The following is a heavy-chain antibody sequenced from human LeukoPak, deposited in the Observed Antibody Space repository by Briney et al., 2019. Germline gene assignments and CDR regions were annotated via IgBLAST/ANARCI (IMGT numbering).Heavy chain of an antibody. D-gene: IGHD4-17*01. V-gene: IGHV4-59*11. J-gene: IGHJ4*02. CDR1: GGSISSHY. Sequence: SETLSLTCTVSGGSISSHYWSWIRQPPGKGLEWIGYIYYSGSTYYNPSLKSRVTISVDTSKNQFSLKLSSVTAADTAVYYCARGVRYTVTTLFDYWGQGTLVTVSS. CDR2: IYYSGST. CDR3: ARGVRYTVTTLFDY.